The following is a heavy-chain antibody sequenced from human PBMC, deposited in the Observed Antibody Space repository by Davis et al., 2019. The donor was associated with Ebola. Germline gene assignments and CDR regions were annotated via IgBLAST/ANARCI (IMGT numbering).Heavy chain of an antibody. V-gene: IGHV5-51*01. CDR1: GYSFTSYW. CDR3: ARAYFYGSGSYISKYYFDF. Sequence: GESLKISCKGSGYSFTSYWIGWVRQMPGKGLEWMGIIYPGDSDTRYSPSFQGQVTISADKSINTAYLQWSSLKASDTAMYFCARAYFYGSGSYISKYYFDFWGQGTLVTVSS. J-gene: IGHJ4*02. CDR2: IYPGDSDT. D-gene: IGHD3-10*01.